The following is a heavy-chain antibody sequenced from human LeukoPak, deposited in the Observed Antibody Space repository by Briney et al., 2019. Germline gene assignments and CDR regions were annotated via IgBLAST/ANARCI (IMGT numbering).Heavy chain of an antibody. D-gene: IGHD2-21*01. Sequence: PGGSLRLSCAASGFTFSSYWMSWVRQAPGKGLEWVANIKQDGSEKYYVDSVKGRFTISRDNAKNSLYLQMNSLRAEDTAVYYCARERCGGDCYSDAFDIWGQGTMVTVSS. CDR1: GFTFSSYW. J-gene: IGHJ3*02. V-gene: IGHV3-7*01. CDR3: ARERCGGDCYSDAFDI. CDR2: IKQDGSEK.